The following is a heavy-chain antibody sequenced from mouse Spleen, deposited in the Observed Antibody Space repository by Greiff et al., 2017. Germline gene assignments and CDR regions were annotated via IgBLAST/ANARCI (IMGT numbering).Heavy chain of an antibody. J-gene: IGHJ1*01. D-gene: IGHD1-1*01. CDR2: IWSGGST. Sequence: VQLQQSGPGLVQPSQSLSITCTVSGPSLTSYGVHWVRQSPGKGLEWLGVIWSGGSTDYNAAFISRLSISKDNSKSQVFFKMNSLQADDTAIYYCARNYYYGSSPFWYFDVWGAGTTVTVSS. V-gene: IGHV2-2*01. CDR1: GPSLTSYG. CDR3: ARNYYYGSSPFWYFDV.